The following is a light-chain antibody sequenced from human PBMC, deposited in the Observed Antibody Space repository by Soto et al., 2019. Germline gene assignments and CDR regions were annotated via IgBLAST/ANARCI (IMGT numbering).Light chain of an antibody. CDR2: EGS. J-gene: IGLJ1*01. CDR1: SSDVGSYNL. V-gene: IGLV2-23*01. Sequence: QSALTQPASVSGSPGQSITISCTGTSSDVGSYNLVPWYQQHPGKAPKLMIYEGSKRPSGVSNRFSGSKSGNTASLTISGLQAEDEADYYCCSYAGSRRNFFGTGTKVTVL. CDR3: CSYAGSRRNF.